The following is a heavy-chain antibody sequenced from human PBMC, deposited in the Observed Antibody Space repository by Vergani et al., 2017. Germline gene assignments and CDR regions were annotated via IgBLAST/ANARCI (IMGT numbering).Heavy chain of an antibody. D-gene: IGHD1-26*01. CDR1: GYTFRNYR. Sequence: QVQLVQSGAEVKKPGASVKVSCKASGYTFRNYRITWVRQASGQGLEWLGWISPYNGHTKYAQKLQDRVTMITDTSTTTAYIEVRGLRSDDTAVYYCARDRSGATIFDYWGQGTLVTVSS. CDR2: ISPYNGHT. J-gene: IGHJ4*02. V-gene: IGHV1-18*01. CDR3: ARDRSGATIFDY.